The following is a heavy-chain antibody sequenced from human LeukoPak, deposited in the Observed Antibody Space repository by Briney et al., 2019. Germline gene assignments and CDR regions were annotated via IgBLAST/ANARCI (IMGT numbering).Heavy chain of an antibody. Sequence: GGSLLLSCAASGSTLGRYWMHWFRQAPGTGLVWVARSNSDGKITDYADSVRGRFTTSRDNTKNTVYLQMSSLRAEDTGVYYCARDHHDFWSGYPNYWGQGTLVIVSS. D-gene: IGHD3-3*01. V-gene: IGHV3-74*01. CDR1: GSTLGRYW. CDR2: SNSDGKIT. J-gene: IGHJ4*02. CDR3: ARDHHDFWSGYPNY.